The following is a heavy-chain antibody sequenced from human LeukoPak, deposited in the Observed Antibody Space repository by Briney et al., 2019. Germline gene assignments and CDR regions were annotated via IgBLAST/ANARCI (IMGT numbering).Heavy chain of an antibody. V-gene: IGHV4-39*01. Sequence: SESLSLTCTVSGGSISSSSHYWGWIRQPPGRGLEWIGSIYYTGRNYYSPSLKSRVTISVDTSKNQFSLKLSSVTAADTAVYYCARSYGVDAFDIWGQGTMVTVSS. J-gene: IGHJ3*02. D-gene: IGHD4-17*01. CDR1: GGSISSSSHY. CDR2: IYYTGRN. CDR3: ARSYGVDAFDI.